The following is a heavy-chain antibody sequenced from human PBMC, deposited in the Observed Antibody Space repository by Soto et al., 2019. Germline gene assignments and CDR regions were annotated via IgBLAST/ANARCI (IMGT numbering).Heavy chain of an antibody. CDR2: IKPKSGGT. J-gene: IGHJ2*01. CDR1: GYTVTGYS. Sequence: SVKSSCEASGYTVTGYSIHGVGQDPGQGVQRMGWIKPKSGGTNYATNFQGRVTMTRDTSTSTAYMELTWLRSDDTAVQYCARSSRSPAIQDYAGGR. V-gene: IGHV1-2*02. D-gene: IGHD2-21*01. CDR3: ARSSRSPAIQDYA.